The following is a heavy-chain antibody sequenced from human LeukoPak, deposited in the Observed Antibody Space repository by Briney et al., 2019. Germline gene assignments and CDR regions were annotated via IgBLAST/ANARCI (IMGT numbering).Heavy chain of an antibody. CDR1: GGSISSSSYY. CDR3: ARLSTVTTSFDY. V-gene: IGHV4-39*07. Sequence: PSETLSLTCTVSGGSISSSSYYWGWIRQPPGKGLEWIGSIYYSGSTYYNPSLKSRVTISVDTSKNQFSLKLSSVTAADTAVYYCARLSTVTTSFDYWGQGTLVTVSS. J-gene: IGHJ4*02. CDR2: IYYSGST. D-gene: IGHD4-17*01.